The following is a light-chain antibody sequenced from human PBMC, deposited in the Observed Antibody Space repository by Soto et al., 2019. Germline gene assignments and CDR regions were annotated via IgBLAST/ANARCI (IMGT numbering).Light chain of an antibody. V-gene: IGKV1-5*01. CDR1: QSVSRW. CDR3: QQYSSYSLPT. CDR2: DAS. J-gene: IGKJ4*01. Sequence: DIQMTQSPSILSASVGDSVTITCRASQSVSRWLAWYQQKPGKAPKLLIYDASSLNSGVPSRFSGSQSGTEFTLTITSLXPDDFATYFCQQYSSYSLPTFGGGTKVDIK.